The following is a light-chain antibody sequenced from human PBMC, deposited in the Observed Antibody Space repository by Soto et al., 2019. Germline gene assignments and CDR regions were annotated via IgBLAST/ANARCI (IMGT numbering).Light chain of an antibody. J-gene: IGKJ3*01. CDR1: QSIRND. V-gene: IGKV1-39*01. Sequence: DIQMTQSPSSLSASVGDRVTITCRASQSIRNDLNWYQQKPGKVLKLLIYAASSLKSGAPSRFTAYRSGTDFTLTIISLQPEDFATYYCQQSYSIPFTFGPGTKVDVK. CDR2: AAS. CDR3: QQSYSIPFT.